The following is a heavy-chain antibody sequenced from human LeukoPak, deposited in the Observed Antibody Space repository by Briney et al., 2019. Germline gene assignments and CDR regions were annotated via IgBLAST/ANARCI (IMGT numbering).Heavy chain of an antibody. V-gene: IGHV4-34*01. J-gene: IGHJ4*02. CDR2: VNHSGST. CDR1: GGSFSGYY. Sequence: SETLSLTCAVYGGSFSGYYWSWIRQPPGKGLEWIGEVNHSGSTNYNPSLKSRVTISVDTSKNQFSLKLSSVTAADTAVYYCARGRRVVDYWGQGTLVTVSS. CDR3: ARGRRVVDY. D-gene: IGHD2-15*01.